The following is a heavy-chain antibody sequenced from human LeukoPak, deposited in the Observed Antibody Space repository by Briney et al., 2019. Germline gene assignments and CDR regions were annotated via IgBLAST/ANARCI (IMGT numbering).Heavy chain of an antibody. Sequence: SQTLPLTCAISGDSVSSNSAAWDWIRQSPSRGLEWLGRTYYRSKWYNEYAVSVKSRVTINPDTSKNQFSLQLNSVTPEDTAVYYCARSTSGLLYGMDVWGQGTTVTVSS. CDR1: GDSVSSNSAA. J-gene: IGHJ6*02. V-gene: IGHV6-1*01. CDR2: TYYRSKWYN. D-gene: IGHD6-25*01. CDR3: ARSTSGLLYGMDV.